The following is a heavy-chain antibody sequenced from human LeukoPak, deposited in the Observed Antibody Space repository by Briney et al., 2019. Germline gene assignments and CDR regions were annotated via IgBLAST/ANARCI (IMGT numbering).Heavy chain of an antibody. J-gene: IGHJ4*02. CDR3: ASLYYDSSGPNGDY. D-gene: IGHD3-22*01. Sequence: PSQTLSLTCTVSGGSISSGGYYWSWIRQHPGKGLEWSGYIYYSGSTYYNPSLKSRVTISVDTSKNQFSLKLSSVTAADTAVYYCASLYYDSSGPNGDYWGQGTLVTVSS. V-gene: IGHV4-31*03. CDR1: GGSISSGGYY. CDR2: IYYSGST.